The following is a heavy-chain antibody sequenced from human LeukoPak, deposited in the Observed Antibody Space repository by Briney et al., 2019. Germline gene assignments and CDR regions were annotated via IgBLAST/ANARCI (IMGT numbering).Heavy chain of an antibody. Sequence: ASVKVSCKAPGYTFTGYYMHWVRQAPGQGLEWMGWINPNSGGTNYAQKFQGRVTMTRDTSISTAYMELSRLRSDDTAVYYCARRCYDSSGYYYFDYWGQGTLVTVSS. CDR2: INPNSGGT. D-gene: IGHD3-22*01. CDR1: GYTFTGYY. V-gene: IGHV1-2*02. J-gene: IGHJ4*02. CDR3: ARRCYDSSGYYYFDY.